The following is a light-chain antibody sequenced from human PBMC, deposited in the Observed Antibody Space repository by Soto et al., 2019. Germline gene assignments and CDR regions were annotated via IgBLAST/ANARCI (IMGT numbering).Light chain of an antibody. CDR1: RSISTY. CDR3: QQSSSIPFT. J-gene: IGKJ4*01. V-gene: IGKV1-39*01. CDR2: AAY. Sequence: DIQVTQSPSSLSASVGDRVTITCRASRSISTYLHWYQQKPGKAPNLLIYAAYSLQSGAPSRFSGSGSGTDFTLTISSLQPEDFATYYCQQSSSIPFTFGGGTKVEIK.